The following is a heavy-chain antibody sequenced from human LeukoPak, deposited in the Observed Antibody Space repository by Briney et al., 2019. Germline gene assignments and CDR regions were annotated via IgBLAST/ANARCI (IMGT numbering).Heavy chain of an antibody. V-gene: IGHV3-7*01. CDR3: ATAFRGSYGN. CDR2: IKQAGSDK. CDR1: GFTFSSYW. J-gene: IGHJ4*02. D-gene: IGHD1-26*01. Sequence: GGSLRLSCAASGFTFSSYWMSWVRQAPGKGLEWVANIKQAGSDKYYVDSVKGRFTISRDNTKNSLYLQMNSLRAEDTAVYYCATAFRGSYGNWGQGTLVTVSS.